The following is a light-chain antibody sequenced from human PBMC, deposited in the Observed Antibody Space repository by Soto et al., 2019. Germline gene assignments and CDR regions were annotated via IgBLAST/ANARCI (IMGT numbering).Light chain of an antibody. Sequence: DIQMTQSPSTLSASVGDRVTITCRASQSIGSWLAWYQQTVGKAPKLLIYDASSLESGVPSRFSGSGSGTEFTLIIGSLQPDDFATYYCQQYNSYPRTFGQGTKVEVK. CDR1: QSIGSW. CDR2: DAS. J-gene: IGKJ1*01. CDR3: QQYNSYPRT. V-gene: IGKV1-5*01.